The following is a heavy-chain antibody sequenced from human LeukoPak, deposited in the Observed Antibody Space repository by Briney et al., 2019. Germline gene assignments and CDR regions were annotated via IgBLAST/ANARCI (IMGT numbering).Heavy chain of an antibody. Sequence: SETLSLTCTVSGYSMSSGYYWGWIRQPPGKGLQWIGSIFHSGNSYYNPSLKSRVTISVDTSKNQFSLKLSSVTAADTAVYYCARDLGSFFDYWGQGTLVTVSS. CDR3: ARDLGSFFDY. D-gene: IGHD6-13*01. CDR1: GYSMSSGYY. V-gene: IGHV4-38-2*02. J-gene: IGHJ4*02. CDR2: IFHSGNS.